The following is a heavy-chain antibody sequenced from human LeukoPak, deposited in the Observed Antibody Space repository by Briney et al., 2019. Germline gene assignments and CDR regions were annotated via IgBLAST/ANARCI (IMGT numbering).Heavy chain of an antibody. Sequence: SETLSLTCTVSGGSISSYYWSWIRQPPGKGLEWIGYIYYSGSTNYNPSLKSRVTISVDTSKNQFSLKLSSVTAADTAVYYCARDRGYYESSGYYPFDYWGQGTLVTVSS. J-gene: IGHJ4*02. CDR3: ARDRGYYESSGYYPFDY. V-gene: IGHV4-59*01. D-gene: IGHD3-22*01. CDR2: IYYSGST. CDR1: GGSISSYY.